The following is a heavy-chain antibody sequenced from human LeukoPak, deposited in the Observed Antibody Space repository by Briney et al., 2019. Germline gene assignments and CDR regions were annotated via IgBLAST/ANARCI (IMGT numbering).Heavy chain of an antibody. J-gene: IGHJ4*02. CDR1: GGSFSGYY. CDR2: INHSGST. V-gene: IGHV4-34*01. D-gene: IGHD1-26*01. CDR3: ARPVRAYSGSYYWDY. Sequence: SETLSLTCAVYGGSFSGYYWSWIRQPPGKGLEWIGEINHSGSTNYNLSLKSRVTISVDTSKNQFSLKLSSVTAADTAVYYCARPVRAYSGSYYWDYWGQGTLVTVSS.